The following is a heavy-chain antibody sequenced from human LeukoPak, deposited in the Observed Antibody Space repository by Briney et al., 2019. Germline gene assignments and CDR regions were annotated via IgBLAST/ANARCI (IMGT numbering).Heavy chain of an antibody. CDR1: GFTLSDYY. Sequence: GGSLRLSCAASGFTLSDYYMSWIRQAPGKGLEWVSYISSSGSTIYYADSVKGRFTISRDNAESSLYLQMNSLRTEDTAVYYCARDPYSGSYWADYYYYMDVWGKGTTVTISS. CDR3: ARDPYSGSYWADYYYYMDV. V-gene: IGHV3-11*04. CDR2: ISSSGSTI. J-gene: IGHJ6*03. D-gene: IGHD1-26*01.